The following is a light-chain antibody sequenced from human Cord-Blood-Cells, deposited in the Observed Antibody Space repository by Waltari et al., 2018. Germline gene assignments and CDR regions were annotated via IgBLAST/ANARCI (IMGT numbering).Light chain of an antibody. J-gene: IGLJ3*02. CDR3: CSYAGSSTWV. V-gene: IGLV2-23*01. CDR2: EGS. Sequence: QSALTQPASVSGSPGQSITISCPGTSSDVGSYNLVSWYQQHPGKAPKLMIYEGSKRPQGVSNRFSGSNSGNTASLTISGLQAEDEADYYCCSYAGSSTWVFGGGTKLTVL. CDR1: SSDVGSYNL.